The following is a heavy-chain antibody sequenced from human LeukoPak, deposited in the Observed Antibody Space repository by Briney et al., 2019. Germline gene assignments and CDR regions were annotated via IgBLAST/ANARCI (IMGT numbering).Heavy chain of an antibody. D-gene: IGHD6-19*01. CDR3: ARGGVAVAIDY. CDR2: INHSGST. J-gene: IGHJ4*02. CDR1: GGSFSGYY. V-gene: IGHV4-34*01. Sequence: NPSETLSLTCAVYGGSFSGYYWSWIRQPPGKGLEWIGEINHSGSTNYNPSLKSRVTIPVDTSKNQFSLKLSSVTAADTAVYYCARGGVAVAIDYWGQGTLVTVSS.